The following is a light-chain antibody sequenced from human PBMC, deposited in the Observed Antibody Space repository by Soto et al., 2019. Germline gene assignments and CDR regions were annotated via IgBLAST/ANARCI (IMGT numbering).Light chain of an antibody. CDR1: SSNIGSNS. V-gene: IGLV1-47*02. Sequence: QSVLTQPPSASGTPGQRVTISCSGSSSNIGSNSVYWYQQLPGTAPKLLIHSSNQRPSGLPDRFSGSKSGTSASLAISGLRSEDEADYYCAAWDDSLSVYVFGTGTQLTVL. CDR2: SSN. J-gene: IGLJ1*01. CDR3: AAWDDSLSVYV.